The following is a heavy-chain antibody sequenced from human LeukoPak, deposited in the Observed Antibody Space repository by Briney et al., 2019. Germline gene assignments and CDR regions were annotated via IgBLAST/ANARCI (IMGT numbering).Heavy chain of an antibody. CDR3: ARVHNCGPGYCSGTSCYRLGGWFDT. V-gene: IGHV4-4*07. CDR1: ADSISYYY. D-gene: IGHD2-2*02. J-gene: IGHJ5*02. CDR2: IYSNGGT. Sequence: SETLSLTCSVSADSISYYYWTWIRQPAGKGLEWIGRIYSNGGTNYNPSLNSRVTMSIDTAKNQFSLNLSFVTAADTAIYYCARVHNCGPGYCSGTSCYRLGGWFDTWGQGTLVTVSS.